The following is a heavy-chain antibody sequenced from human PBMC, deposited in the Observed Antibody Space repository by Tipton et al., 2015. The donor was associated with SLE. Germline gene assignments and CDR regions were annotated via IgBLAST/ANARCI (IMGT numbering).Heavy chain of an antibody. CDR1: GFTFSSYS. CDR3: ARDLRAGEAFDI. CDR2: ISSSSSYI. J-gene: IGHJ3*02. Sequence: SLRLSCAASGFTFSSYSMNWVRQAPGKGLEWVSSISSSSSYIYYADSVKGRFTISRDNAKNSLYLQMNSLRAEDTAVYYCARDLRAGEAFDIWGQGTMVTVSS. D-gene: IGHD3-9*01. V-gene: IGHV3-21*01.